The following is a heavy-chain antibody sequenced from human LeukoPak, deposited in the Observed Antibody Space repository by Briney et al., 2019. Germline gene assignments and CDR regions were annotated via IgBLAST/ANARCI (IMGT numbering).Heavy chain of an antibody. J-gene: IGHJ4*02. V-gene: IGHV4-39*07. CDR1: GASITSSGYY. CDR3: ASSDSSGYWRIRNPPDY. Sequence: SETLSLTCTVSGASITSSGYYWGWIRQPPGKGLEWIGTIYHSGSTYYNPSLKSRVTISVDTSKNQFSLRLSSVTAADTAVYYCASSDSSGYWRIRNPPDYWGQGTLVTVSS. CDR2: IYHSGST. D-gene: IGHD3-22*01.